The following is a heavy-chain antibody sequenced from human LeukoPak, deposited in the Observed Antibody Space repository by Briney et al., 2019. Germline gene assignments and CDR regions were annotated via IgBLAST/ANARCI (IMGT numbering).Heavy chain of an antibody. CDR3: ARATYQVVSRWFDP. CDR1: GGSISSGSYY. Sequence: SETLSLTCIVSGGSISSGSYYWGWIRQPPGKGLEWIGNIHYSGSTYYNPSLKSRVTISVDTSKNQFSLNLSSVTAADTAVYYCARATYQVVSRWFDPWGQGTLVTVSS. J-gene: IGHJ5*02. CDR2: IHYSGST. V-gene: IGHV4-39*01. D-gene: IGHD2-2*01.